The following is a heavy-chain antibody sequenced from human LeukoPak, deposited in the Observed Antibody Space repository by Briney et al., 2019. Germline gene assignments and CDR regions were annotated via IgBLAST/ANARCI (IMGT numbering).Heavy chain of an antibody. CDR3: ARERPGSGWYDGPRMKYNWFDP. D-gene: IGHD6-19*01. V-gene: IGHV1-18*01. J-gene: IGHJ5*02. Sequence: ASVKVSCKASGYTFTSYGISWVRQAPGQGLEWMGWIGAYNGNTNYAQKLQGRVTMTTDTSTSTAYMELRSLRSDDTAVYYCARERPGSGWYDGPRMKYNWFDPWGQGTLVTVSS. CDR2: IGAYNGNT. CDR1: GYTFTSYG.